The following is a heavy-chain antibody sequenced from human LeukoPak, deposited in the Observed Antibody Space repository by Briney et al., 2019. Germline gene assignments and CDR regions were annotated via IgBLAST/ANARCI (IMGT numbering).Heavy chain of an antibody. D-gene: IGHD6-19*01. V-gene: IGHV1-2*02. J-gene: IGHJ5*02. CDR2: INPNSGGT. CDR3: ARAVAVAGTSKWFDP. CDR1: GYTFTGYY. Sequence: ASVKVSCKASGYTFTGYYMHWVRQAPGQGLEWMGWINPNSGGTNYAQKFQGRVTMTRDTSISTAYMELSRLRSDDTAVYYCARAVAVAGTSKWFDPWGQGTLVTVSS.